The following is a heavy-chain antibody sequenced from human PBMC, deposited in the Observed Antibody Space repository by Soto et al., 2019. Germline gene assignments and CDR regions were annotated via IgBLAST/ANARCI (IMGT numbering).Heavy chain of an antibody. CDR3: EKRTGWLQLPPLYFDY. CDR1: GFTFSSYA. Sequence: EVQLLESGGGLVQPGGSLRLSCAASGFTFSSYAMSWVRQAPGKGLEWVSAISGSGGSTYYADSVKGRFTISRDNSKNTLYLQMNSLRAEDTAVYYCEKRTGWLQLPPLYFDYWGQGTLVTVSS. D-gene: IGHD5-12*01. V-gene: IGHV3-23*01. J-gene: IGHJ4*02. CDR2: ISGSGGST.